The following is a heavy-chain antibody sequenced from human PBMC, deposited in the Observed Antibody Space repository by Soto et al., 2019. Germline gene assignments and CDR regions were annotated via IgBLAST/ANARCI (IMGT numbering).Heavy chain of an antibody. D-gene: IGHD2-15*01. CDR2: IYYSGST. CDR3: AREGYCSGGSCPYNWFDP. CDR1: GRSISSGDYY. Sequence: PSETLSLTCTASGRSISSGDYYWSWIRQPPGKGLEWIGYIYYSGSTYYNPSLKSRVTISVDTSKNRFSLKLSAVTAADTAVYYCAREGYCSGGSCPYNWFDPWGQGTLVTVSS. J-gene: IGHJ5*02. V-gene: IGHV4-30-4*01.